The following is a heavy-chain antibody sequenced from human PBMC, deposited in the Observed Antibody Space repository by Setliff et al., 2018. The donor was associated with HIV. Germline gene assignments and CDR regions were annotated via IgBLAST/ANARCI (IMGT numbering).Heavy chain of an antibody. CDR3: ARDGEIGPDF. D-gene: IGHD3-3*01. J-gene: IGHJ4*02. Sequence: GASVKVSCQASGYNFINYGISWVRQAPGQGLEWMGWISVFNGDTTYAQNLQGRFTMTSDTSTTIAYMELRNLRSDDTAVYYCARDGEIGPDFWGQGTLVTVSS. CDR1: GYNFINYG. CDR2: ISVFNGDT. V-gene: IGHV1-18*01.